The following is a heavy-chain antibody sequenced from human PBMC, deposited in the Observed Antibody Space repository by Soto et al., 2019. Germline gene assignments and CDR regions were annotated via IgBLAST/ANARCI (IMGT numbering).Heavy chain of an antibody. J-gene: IGHJ6*02. CDR1: GFTFSSYA. CDR3: ARMPSLAENYYYYGMDV. V-gene: IGHV3-30-3*01. Sequence: VGSLRLSCAASGFTFSSYAMHWLRQDPGKGLEWVAVISYDGSNKYYADSVKGRFTISRDNSKNTLYLQMNSLRAEDTAVYYCARMPSLAENYYYYGMDVWGQGTTVTVSS. CDR2: ISYDGSNK. D-gene: IGHD2-2*01.